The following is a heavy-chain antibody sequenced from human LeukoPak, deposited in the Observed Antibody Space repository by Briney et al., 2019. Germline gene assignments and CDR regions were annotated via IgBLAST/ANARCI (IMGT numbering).Heavy chain of an antibody. CDR3: ARALGIGWFDP. CDR1: GFTFSYYD. V-gene: IGHV3-13*01. CDR2: IGTAGDT. J-gene: IGHJ5*02. D-gene: IGHD1-1*01. Sequence: GGSLRLSCVASGFTFSYYDMHWVRQPTGKGLEWVSAIGTAGDTYYPGSVRGRFTISRENAKNSLFLQMNSLRVGDTAVYYCARALGIGWFDPWGQGTLVTVSS.